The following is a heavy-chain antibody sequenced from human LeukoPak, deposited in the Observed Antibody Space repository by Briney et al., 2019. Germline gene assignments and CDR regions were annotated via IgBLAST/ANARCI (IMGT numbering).Heavy chain of an antibody. Sequence: GGSLRLPCAVSGFTLSSNYISWVRHAPGEGLEWVSVSYRSVNIVYADTVKGRFTISRDNSKNTVYLQMNSMRVEDTAVYYCARIVAFSGGWYNFDYCGERAL. D-gene: IGHD6-19*01. V-gene: IGHV3-53*01. CDR1: GFTLSSNY. J-gene: IGHJ4*02. CDR3: ARIVAFSGGWYNFDY. CDR2: SYRSVNI.